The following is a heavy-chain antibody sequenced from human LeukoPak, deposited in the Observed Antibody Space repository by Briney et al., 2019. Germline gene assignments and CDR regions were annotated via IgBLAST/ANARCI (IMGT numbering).Heavy chain of an antibody. V-gene: IGHV4-4*07. J-gene: IGHJ5*02. Sequence: SETLSLTCNVSGSSINNYYWTWIRQPAGKGLEWIGRIHTSGNTNYNPSLNSRVTMSVDTSKNQFSLRFNSVTAADTAVYYCAREVGTTRWFDPWGQGTLVTVSS. CDR1: GSSINNYY. CDR3: AREVGTTRWFDP. D-gene: IGHD1/OR15-1a*01. CDR2: IHTSGNT.